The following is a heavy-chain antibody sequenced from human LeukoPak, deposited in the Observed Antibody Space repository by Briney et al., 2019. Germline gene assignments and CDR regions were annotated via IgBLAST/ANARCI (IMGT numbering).Heavy chain of an antibody. CDR2: MNAGNANT. CDR3: ARGRGTSGSNRDFYYYYYMDV. D-gene: IGHD2-15*01. CDR1: GYIFTDYA. J-gene: IGHJ6*03. V-gene: IGHV1-3*01. Sequence: ASVNVSCKASGYIFTDYAIHWVRHAPGQRPECKGWMNAGNANTKYSQKFQGRITLIRDTSEATAYMELSSLRHDDLAVYYCARGRGTSGSNRDFYYYYYMDVWGKGTTVTVSS.